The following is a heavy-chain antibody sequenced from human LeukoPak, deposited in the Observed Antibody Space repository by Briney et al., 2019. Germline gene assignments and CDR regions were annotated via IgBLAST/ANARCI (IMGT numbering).Heavy chain of an antibody. V-gene: IGHV3-7*01. J-gene: IGHJ3*02. CDR1: GFTFSKYW. CDR2: IKQDGSAK. D-gene: IGHD5-12*01. Sequence: GGSLRLSCVASGFTFSKYWMTWVRQAPGRGLAWVANIKQDGSAKYYMDSVKGRFAISRDNAKNSLYLRMNSLGAEDTAVYYCARVNPLVAPGALDIWGQGTMVAVSS. CDR3: ARVNPLVAPGALDI.